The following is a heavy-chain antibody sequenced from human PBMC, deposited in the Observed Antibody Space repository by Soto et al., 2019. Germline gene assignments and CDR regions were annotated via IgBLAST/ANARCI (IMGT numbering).Heavy chain of an antibody. V-gene: IGHV4-61*01. CDR2: IYYSGST. CDR3: ARGRRLFPYYYYGMDV. CDR1: GCSVSSGSYY. D-gene: IGHD3-22*01. Sequence: PXETLSLTCTVSGCSVSSGSYYWSWIRQPPGKGLEWIGYIYYSGSTNYNPSLKSRVTISVDTSKNQFSLKLSSVTAADTAVYYCARGRRLFPYYYYGMDVWGQGTTFTVSS. J-gene: IGHJ6*02.